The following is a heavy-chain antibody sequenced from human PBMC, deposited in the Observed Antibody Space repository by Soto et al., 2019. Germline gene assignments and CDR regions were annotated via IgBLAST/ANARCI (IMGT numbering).Heavy chain of an antibody. J-gene: IGHJ4*02. CDR2: ISGSGGST. CDR3: AKFRGRGYCSSTSCSDDY. CDR1: GFTFSSYA. V-gene: IGHV3-23*01. Sequence: GGSLRLSCAASGFTFSSYAMSWVRQAPGKGLEWVSAISGSGGSTYYADSVKGRFTISRDNSKNTLYLQMNSLRAEDTAVYYCAKFRGRGYCSSTSCSDDYWGQGTLVTVSS. D-gene: IGHD2-2*01.